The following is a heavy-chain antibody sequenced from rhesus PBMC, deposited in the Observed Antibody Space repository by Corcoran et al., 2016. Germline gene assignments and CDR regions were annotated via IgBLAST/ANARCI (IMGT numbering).Heavy chain of an antibody. CDR3: ARDYYEDDYGYDDY. CDR1: GGSISDSYR. V-gene: IGHV4S10*01. Sequence: QVQLQESGPGVVKASETLCLTCAVSGGSISDSYRWSWIRQPPGKGLEWIGYIYGSSTSTNYNPSHKSRFTISKDTSKNQFSLTLSSVTAADTAVYYCARDYYEDDYGYDDYCCQGVLVTVSS. D-gene: IGHD3-9*01. J-gene: IGHJ4*01. CDR2: IYGSSTST.